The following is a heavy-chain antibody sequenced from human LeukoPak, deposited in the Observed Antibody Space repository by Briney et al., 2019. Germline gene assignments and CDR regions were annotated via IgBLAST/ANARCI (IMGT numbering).Heavy chain of an antibody. CDR1: GFTFSTSA. D-gene: IGHD1-26*01. V-gene: IGHV3-23*01. CDR2: FSGSGGST. CDR3: AKGGKWDVTPFDY. Sequence: PGGSLRLSCAASGFTFSTSAMSWVRQAPGKGLEWVSGFSGSGGSTYYPDSVKGRFTISRDNSKNTMYLQMNSLRAEDTAVYYCAKGGKWDVTPFDYWGQGTLVTVSS. J-gene: IGHJ4*02.